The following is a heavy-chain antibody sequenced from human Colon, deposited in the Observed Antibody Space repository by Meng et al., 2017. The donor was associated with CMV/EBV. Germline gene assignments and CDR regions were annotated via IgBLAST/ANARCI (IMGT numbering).Heavy chain of an antibody. Sequence: SETLSLTCTVSGGSISSSSYYWGWIRQPPGKGLEWIGSIYYSGSTYYNPSLKSRVTISVDTSKNQFSLKLSSVTAADTAVYYCARDYGDYTTDYYGMDVWGQGTTVTVSS. CDR2: IYYSGST. J-gene: IGHJ6*02. D-gene: IGHD4-17*01. V-gene: IGHV4-39*07. CDR1: GGSISSSSYY. CDR3: ARDYGDYTTDYYGMDV.